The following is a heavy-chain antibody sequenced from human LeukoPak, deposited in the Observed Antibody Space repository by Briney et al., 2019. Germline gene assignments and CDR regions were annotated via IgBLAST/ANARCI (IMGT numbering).Heavy chain of an antibody. CDR2: ISGSGST. J-gene: IGHJ3*02. V-gene: IGHV3-53*01. CDR1: GFTVSSSD. Sequence: GGSLRLSCAASGFTVSSSDMSWVRQAPGQGLEWVSVISGSGSTYYADSLKGRFTISRDNSKNTLYLQMNSLRAEDTAVYYCAKDLTYGEYAGGDAFDIWGQGTMVTVSS. CDR3: AKDLTYGEYAGGDAFDI. D-gene: IGHD4-17*01.